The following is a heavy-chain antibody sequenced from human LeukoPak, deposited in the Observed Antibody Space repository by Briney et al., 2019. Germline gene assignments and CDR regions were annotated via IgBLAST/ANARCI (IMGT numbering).Heavy chain of an antibody. D-gene: IGHD7-27*01. J-gene: IGHJ4*02. Sequence: PSETLSLTCTVSGGSISSGGYYWSWIRQHPGKGLEWIGYIYYSGSTYYNPSLKSRVTISVDTSKNQFSLKLSSVTAADTAVYYCARVGPNWGFFRLYYFDYWGQGTLVTVSS. CDR2: IYYSGST. V-gene: IGHV4-31*03. CDR1: GGSISSGGYY. CDR3: ARVGPNWGFFRLYYFDY.